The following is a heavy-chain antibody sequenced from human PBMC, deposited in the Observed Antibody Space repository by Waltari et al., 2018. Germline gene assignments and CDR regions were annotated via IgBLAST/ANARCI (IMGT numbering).Heavy chain of an antibody. D-gene: IGHD1-26*01. J-gene: IGHJ3*02. Sequence: QLQLQESGPGLVKPSETLSLTCTVSGGSISSSSYYWGWIRQPPGKGLEWIGSIYYSGSTYYNPSLKSRVTISVDTSKNQFSLKLSSVTAADTAVYYCARRRRAGAYDAFDIWGQGTMVTVSS. CDR3: ARRRRAGAYDAFDI. CDR2: IYYSGST. CDR1: GGSISSSSYY. V-gene: IGHV4-39*01.